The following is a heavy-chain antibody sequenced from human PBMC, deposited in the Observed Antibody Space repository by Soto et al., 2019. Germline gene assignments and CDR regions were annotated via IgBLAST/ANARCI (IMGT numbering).Heavy chain of an antibody. Sequence: QVQLVQSGAEVKKPGSSVKVSCKSSGGTFSNYAISWVRQAPGQGLEWMGGIIPPFGTANHAQKFQDRVTITADESTSTAYMELSSLRSEDTAVYYCARGNDILTGYYGNPAGTDYHFYGMGVWGQGTTVTVS. CDR1: GGTFSNYA. J-gene: IGHJ6*02. CDR2: IIPPFGTA. CDR3: ARGNDILTGYYGNPAGTDYHFYGMGV. D-gene: IGHD3-9*01. V-gene: IGHV1-69*12.